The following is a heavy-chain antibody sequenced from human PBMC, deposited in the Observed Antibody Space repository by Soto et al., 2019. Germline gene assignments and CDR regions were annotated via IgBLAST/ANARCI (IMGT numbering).Heavy chain of an antibody. V-gene: IGHV1-69*02. CDR2: IIPILGIA. J-gene: IGHJ6*02. Sequence: EASVKVSCKASGGTFSSYTISWVRQAPGQGLEWMGRIIPILGIANYAQKFQGRVTITADKSTSTAYMELSSLRSEDTAVYYCARGSRNDILTGAITPYYYYYGMDVWGQGTTVTVSS. CDR1: GGTFSSYT. D-gene: IGHD3-9*01. CDR3: ARGSRNDILTGAITPYYYYYGMDV.